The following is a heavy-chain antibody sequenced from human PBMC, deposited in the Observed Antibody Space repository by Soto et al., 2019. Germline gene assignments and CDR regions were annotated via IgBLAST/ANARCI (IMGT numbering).Heavy chain of an antibody. CDR2: IYHGGST. V-gene: IGHV4-38-2*01. CDR1: GYSISSGYY. CDR3: ARHEGNGNVWPLDY. Sequence: SETLSLTCAVSGYSISSGYYWGWLRQPPGKGLEWIGSIYHGGSTYYNPSLRSRVTLSVDTSKNQFSLRLTSVTAEDTAVYYCARHEGNGNVWPLDYWGQGILVTVSS. J-gene: IGHJ4*02. D-gene: IGHD2-8*01.